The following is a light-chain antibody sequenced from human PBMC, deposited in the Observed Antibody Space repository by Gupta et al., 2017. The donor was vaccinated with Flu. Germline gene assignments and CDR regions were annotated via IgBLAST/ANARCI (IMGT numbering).Light chain of an antibody. CDR3: MQDLSTPYT. J-gene: IGKJ2*01. CDR1: RNSLQSTNDKNY. Sequence: LGGRPTTICRSSRNSLQSTNDKNYLAWFLQKPGQSPKLLIYLASTRASGVPDRFSGSGSGTEFTLNISSLQAEDVAVYYCMQDLSTPYTFGEGTKLEI. CDR2: LAS. V-gene: IGKV4-1*01.